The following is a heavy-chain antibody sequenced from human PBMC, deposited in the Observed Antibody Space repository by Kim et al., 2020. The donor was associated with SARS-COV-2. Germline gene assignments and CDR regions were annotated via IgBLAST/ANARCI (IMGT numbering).Heavy chain of an antibody. CDR3: ARARYYYESSGSHAFVI. Sequence: SVKVSCKASGGTFSSYTISWVRQAPGQGLEWMGRIIPILGIANYAQKFQGRVTITADKSTSTAYMELSSLRSEDTAVYYCARARYYYESSGSHAFVIWGQGTMVTVSS. J-gene: IGHJ3*02. CDR1: GGTFSSYT. V-gene: IGHV1-69*02. D-gene: IGHD3-22*01. CDR2: IIPILGIA.